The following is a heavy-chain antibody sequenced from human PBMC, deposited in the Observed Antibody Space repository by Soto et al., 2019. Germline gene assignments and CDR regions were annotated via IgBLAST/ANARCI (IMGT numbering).Heavy chain of an antibody. V-gene: IGHV4-39*01. Sequence: QLQLQESGPGLVKPSETLSLTCTVSGGSISSSNYYWGWIRQPPGKGLEWIGTIYYSGSTYYNPSLKSRVTISVETSKNQFSLKLSSVTAADTAVYYCARRGSGRYSDYWGQGTLVTVSS. CDR2: IYYSGST. CDR3: ARRGSGRYSDY. CDR1: GGSISSSNYY. J-gene: IGHJ4*02. D-gene: IGHD3-10*01.